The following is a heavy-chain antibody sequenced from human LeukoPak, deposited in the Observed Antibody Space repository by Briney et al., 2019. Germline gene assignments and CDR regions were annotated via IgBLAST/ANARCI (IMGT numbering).Heavy chain of an antibody. CDR2: ISSGSTFT. D-gene: IGHD2-8*01. CDR3: ARDRRYFTNDI. V-gene: IGHV3-11*06. CDR1: GFTFSDFY. Sequence: PGGSLRLSCTASGFTFSDFYMTWIRQSPGKGLEWLAYISSGSTFTNYADSVKGRFTISRDNAKNSLYLQMNSLRAEDTAVYYCARDRRYFTNDIWGQGTMVTVSS. J-gene: IGHJ3*02.